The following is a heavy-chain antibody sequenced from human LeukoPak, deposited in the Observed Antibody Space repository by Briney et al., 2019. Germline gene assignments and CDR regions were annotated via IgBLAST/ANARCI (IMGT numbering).Heavy chain of an antibody. CDR1: GGSISSYY. CDR3: ARDQSQLRFLEWLSQFDY. J-gene: IGHJ4*02. V-gene: IGHV4-59*12. D-gene: IGHD3-3*01. Sequence: PSETLSLTCTVSGGSISSYYWSWIRQPPGKGLEWIGYIYYSGCTNYNPSLKSRVTISVDTSKNQFSLKLSSVTAADTAVYYCARDQSQLRFLEWLSQFDYWGQGTLVAVSS. CDR2: IYYSGCT.